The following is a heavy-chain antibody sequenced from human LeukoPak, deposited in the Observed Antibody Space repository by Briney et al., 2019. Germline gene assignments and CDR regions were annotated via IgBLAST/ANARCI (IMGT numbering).Heavy chain of an antibody. CDR3: AREKNSYDSSGYYPRLYNWFDP. CDR1: GGSISSSSYY. CDR2: LYTGGSS. J-gene: IGHJ5*02. D-gene: IGHD3-22*01. Sequence: SETLSLTCTVSGGSISSSSYYWSWIRQPAGKGLEWIGHLYTGGSSNYNPSLKSRVTISVDTSKNQFSLKLSSVTAADTAVYYCAREKNSYDSSGYYPRLYNWFDPWGQGTLVTVSS. V-gene: IGHV4-61*09.